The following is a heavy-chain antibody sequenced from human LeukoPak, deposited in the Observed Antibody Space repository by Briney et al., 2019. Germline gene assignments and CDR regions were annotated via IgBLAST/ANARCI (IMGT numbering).Heavy chain of an antibody. V-gene: IGHV4-39*07. J-gene: IGHJ4*02. CDR2: IYYSGST. Sequence: SETLSLTCTVSGGSISSSSYYWGWIRQPPGKGLEWIGSIYYSGSTYYNPSLKSRVTISVDTSKNQFSLKLSSVTAADTAVYYCARDPVGDSSSWEVFDYWGQGTLVTVSS. D-gene: IGHD6-13*01. CDR1: GGSISSSSYY. CDR3: ARDPVGDSSSWEVFDY.